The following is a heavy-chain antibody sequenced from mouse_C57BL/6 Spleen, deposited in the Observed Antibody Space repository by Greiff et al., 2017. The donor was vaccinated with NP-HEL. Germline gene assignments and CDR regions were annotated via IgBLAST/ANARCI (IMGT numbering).Heavy chain of an antibody. D-gene: IGHD1-1*01. Sequence: QVQLQQSGAELVRPGTSVKVSCKASGYAFTNYLIEWVKQRPGQGLEWIGVINPGSGGTNYNEKFKGKATLTADKSSSTAYMQLSSLTSEDSAVYFCAREVTTVEGDYFDVWGTGTTVTVSS. CDR3: AREVTTVEGDYFDV. CDR1: GYAFTNYL. CDR2: INPGSGGT. J-gene: IGHJ1*03. V-gene: IGHV1-54*01.